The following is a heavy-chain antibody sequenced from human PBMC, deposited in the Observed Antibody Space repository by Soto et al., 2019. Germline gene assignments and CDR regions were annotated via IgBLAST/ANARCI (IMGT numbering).Heavy chain of an antibody. D-gene: IGHD6-19*01. CDR1: GYTLTELS. CDR3: ATKRPVAGNFDY. CDR2: FDPEDGET. V-gene: IGHV1-24*01. J-gene: IGHJ4*02. Sequence: EASVKVSCKVSGYTLTELSMHWVRQAPGKGLEWMGGFDPEDGETIYAQKFQGRVTMTEDTSTDTAYMELSSLRSEDTAVYYCATKRPVAGNFDYWGQGTLVTVSS.